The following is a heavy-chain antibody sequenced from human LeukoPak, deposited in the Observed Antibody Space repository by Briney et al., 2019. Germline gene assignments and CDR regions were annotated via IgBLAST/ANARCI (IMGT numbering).Heavy chain of an antibody. Sequence: SGPTLVNPTQTLTLTCTFSGFSLSTSGVGVGWIRQPPGKALEWLALIYWNDDKRYSPSLKSRLTITKDTSKNQVVLTMTNMDPVDTATYYCAHRDDVYGSGSYYFDYWGQGTLVTVSS. CDR2: IYWNDDK. CDR3: AHRDDVYGSGSYYFDY. J-gene: IGHJ4*02. V-gene: IGHV2-5*01. D-gene: IGHD3-10*01. CDR1: GFSLSTSGVG.